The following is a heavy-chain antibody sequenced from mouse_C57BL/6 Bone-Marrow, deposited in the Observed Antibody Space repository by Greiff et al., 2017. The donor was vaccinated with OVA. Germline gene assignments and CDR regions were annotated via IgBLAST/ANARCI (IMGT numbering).Heavy chain of an antibody. CDR3: ARYYGSSYPLAY. J-gene: IGHJ3*01. CDR2: ISSGSSTI. V-gene: IGHV5-17*01. D-gene: IGHD1-1*01. Sequence: EVQLQESGGGLVKPGGSLKLSCAASGFTFSDYGMHWVRQAPEKGLEWVAYISSGSSTIYYADTVKGRFTISRDNAKNTLFLQMTSLRSEDTAMYYCARYYGSSYPLAYWGQGTLVTVSA. CDR1: GFTFSDYG.